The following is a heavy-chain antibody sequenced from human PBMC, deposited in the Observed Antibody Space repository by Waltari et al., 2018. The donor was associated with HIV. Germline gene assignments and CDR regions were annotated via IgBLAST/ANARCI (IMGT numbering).Heavy chain of an antibody. J-gene: IGHJ4*02. CDR1: GFTFSSYA. CDR3: AKGRVVVVPAAILGYSSSWPFDY. Sequence: RLSCAASGFTFSSYAMSWVRQAPGKGLEWVSAISGSGGSTYYADSVKGRFTISRDNSKNTLYLQMNSLRAEDTAVYYCAKGRVVVVPAAILGYSSSWPFDYWGQGTLVTVSS. CDR2: ISGSGGST. V-gene: IGHV3-23*01. D-gene: IGHD2-2*02.